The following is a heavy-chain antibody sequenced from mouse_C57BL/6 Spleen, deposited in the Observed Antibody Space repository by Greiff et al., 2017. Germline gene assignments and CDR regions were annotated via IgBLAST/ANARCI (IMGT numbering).Heavy chain of an antibody. Sequence: EVQLQQSGPELVKPGASVKISCKASGYTFTDYYMNWVKQSHGKSLEWIGDINPNNGGTSYNQKFKGKATLTVDKSSSTAYMALRSLTSEDSAVYYCARGGAMGWLLEAYWGQGTLVTVSA. J-gene: IGHJ3*01. CDR3: ARGGAMGWLLEAY. D-gene: IGHD2-3*01. CDR2: INPNNGGT. V-gene: IGHV1-26*01. CDR1: GYTFTDYY.